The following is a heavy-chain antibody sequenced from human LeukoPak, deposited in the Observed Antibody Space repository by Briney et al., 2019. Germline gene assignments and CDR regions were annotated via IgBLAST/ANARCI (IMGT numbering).Heavy chain of an antibody. CDR3: ARDGYCSGGSCHSFEY. CDR1: GYTFTSYY. D-gene: IGHD2-15*01. V-gene: IGHV1-46*01. CDR2: INPSGGST. Sequence: GASVEVSCKASGYTFTSYYMHWVRQAPGQGLEWMGIINPSGGSTSYAQKFQGRVTMTRDTSTSTVYMEQSSLRSEDTAVYFCARDGYCSGGSCHSFEYWGQGALVTVSS. J-gene: IGHJ4*02.